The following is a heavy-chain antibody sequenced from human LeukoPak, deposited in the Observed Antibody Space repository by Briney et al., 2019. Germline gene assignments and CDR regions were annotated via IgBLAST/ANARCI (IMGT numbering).Heavy chain of an antibody. D-gene: IGHD3-22*01. V-gene: IGHV4-59*01. CDR3: ARDYDTSGSRWFDP. CDR1: GGSISSYY. J-gene: IGHJ5*02. Sequence: SETLSLTCTVSGGSISSYYWSWIRQPPGKGLEWIGYIYNSGNTNYNPSLKSRVIISVDTSKNEFSLKLSSVTAADTAVYYCARDYDTSGSRWFDPWGQGTLVTVSS. CDR2: IYNSGNT.